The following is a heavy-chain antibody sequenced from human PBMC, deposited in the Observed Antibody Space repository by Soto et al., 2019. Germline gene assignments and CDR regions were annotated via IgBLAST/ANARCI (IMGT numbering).Heavy chain of an antibody. D-gene: IGHD3-10*02. CDR3: ARSGDNYNVLDY. Sequence: QVQLVESGGGLVKPGGSLRLTCAASGFSISDHYMSWIRQAPGKGLEWVSYSSNSGTCTKYADSVKGRFSISRDNAKNSLYLEINSLRGEDTAIYYCARSGDNYNVLDYWGQGTPVTVSS. CDR2: SSNSGTCT. CDR1: GFSISDHY. J-gene: IGHJ4*02. V-gene: IGHV3-11*05.